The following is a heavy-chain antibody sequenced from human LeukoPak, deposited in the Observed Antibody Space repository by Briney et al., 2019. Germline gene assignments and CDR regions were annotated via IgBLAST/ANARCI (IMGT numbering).Heavy chain of an antibody. Sequence: GGSLRLSCAASGFTFSSSAMSWVRQAPGKGLEWVSAISNNGGYTYYADSVQGRSTISRDNSKSTLCLQMNSLRAEDTAVYYCAKQLGYCSDGSCYFPYWGQGTLVTASS. V-gene: IGHV3-23*01. CDR3: AKQLGYCSDGSCYFPY. CDR2: ISNNGGYT. J-gene: IGHJ4*02. CDR1: GFTFSSSA. D-gene: IGHD2-15*01.